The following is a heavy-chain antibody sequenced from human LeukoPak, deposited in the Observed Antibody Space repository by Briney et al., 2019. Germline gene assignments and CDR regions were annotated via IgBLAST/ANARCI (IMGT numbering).Heavy chain of an antibody. CDR2: ISSNGGST. V-gene: IGHV3-64D*06. Sequence: GGSLRLSCSASGFTFSSYAMHWVRQAPGKGLEYVSAISSNGGSTYYADSVKGRFTISRDNSKNTLYLQMSSLRAEDTALYYCVKFPLTYCSSTSCYGAFDIWGQGTMVTVSS. CDR1: GFTFSSYA. D-gene: IGHD2-2*01. J-gene: IGHJ3*02. CDR3: VKFPLTYCSSTSCYGAFDI.